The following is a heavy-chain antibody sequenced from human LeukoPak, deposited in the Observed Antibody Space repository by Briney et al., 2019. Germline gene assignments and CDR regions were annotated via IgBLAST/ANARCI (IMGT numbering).Heavy chain of an antibody. J-gene: IGHJ5*02. Sequence: GASVKVSCKASGYTFTSYDINWVRQPPGHGLEWMGLMNPNSGNTGYAEKFQGRVTMTRNTSISTAYMELSSLRSEDTAVYYCARGGGATNDWFDPWGQGTLVTVSS. CDR2: MNPNSGNT. CDR3: ARGGGATNDWFDP. V-gene: IGHV1-8*01. CDR1: GYTFTSYD. D-gene: IGHD1-26*01.